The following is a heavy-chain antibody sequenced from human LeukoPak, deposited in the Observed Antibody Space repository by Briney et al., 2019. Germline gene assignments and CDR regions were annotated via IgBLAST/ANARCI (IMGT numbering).Heavy chain of an antibody. CDR1: GGSISSYY. CDR3: ARRMYGSSFNY. D-gene: IGHD6-6*01. CDR2: IYYSVST. J-gene: IGHJ4*02. Sequence: PSETLSLTCTDSGGSISSYYWSWIRQPPGKGLEWIGYIYYSVSTNYNPSLKSRVTISVDTSKNQFSLKLTSVTAADTAVYYCARRMYGSSFNYWGQGTLVTVSS. V-gene: IGHV4-59*08.